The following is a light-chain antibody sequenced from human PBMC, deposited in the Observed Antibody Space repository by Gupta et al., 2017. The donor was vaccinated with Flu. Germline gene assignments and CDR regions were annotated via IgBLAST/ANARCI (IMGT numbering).Light chain of an antibody. CDR2: RNN. Sequence: QSVLTQPPSASGTPGQRVTISCSGSSSNIGSNYVYWYQQLPGTAPKLLIYRNNQRPSGVPDRFSGSKSGTSASLAISGLRSEDEADYDCSAWDDSLSGDVVFGGGTKLTVI. V-gene: IGLV1-47*01. J-gene: IGLJ2*01. CDR1: SSNIGSNY. CDR3: SAWDDSLSGDVV.